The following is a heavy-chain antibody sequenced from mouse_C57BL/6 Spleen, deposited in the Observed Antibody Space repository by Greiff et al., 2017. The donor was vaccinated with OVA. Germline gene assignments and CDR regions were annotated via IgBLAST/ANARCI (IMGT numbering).Heavy chain of an antibody. D-gene: IGHD2-5*01. CDR1: GYTFTDYN. CDR3: AREGAYYSNYGLAY. CDR2: INPNNGGT. V-gene: IGHV1-18*01. Sequence: EVQLQQSGPELVKPGASVKIPCKASGYTFTDYNMDWVKQSHGKSIEWIGDINPNNGGTIYNQKFKGKATLTVDKSSSTAYMELRSLTSEDTAVYYCAREGAYYSNYGLAYWGQGTLVTVSA. J-gene: IGHJ3*01.